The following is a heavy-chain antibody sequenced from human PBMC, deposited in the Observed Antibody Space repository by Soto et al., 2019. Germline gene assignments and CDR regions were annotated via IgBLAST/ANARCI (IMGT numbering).Heavy chain of an antibody. V-gene: IGHV4-34*01. Sequence: SETLSLTCAVYGGSFSGYYWSWIRQPPGEGLEWIGEINHSGSTNYNPSLKSRVTISVDTSKNQFSLKLSSVTAADTAVYYCVREAYYYASGAVYLDYWGQGTLVTVSS. J-gene: IGHJ4*02. CDR1: GGSFSGYY. D-gene: IGHD3-10*01. CDR3: VREAYYYASGAVYLDY. CDR2: INHSGST.